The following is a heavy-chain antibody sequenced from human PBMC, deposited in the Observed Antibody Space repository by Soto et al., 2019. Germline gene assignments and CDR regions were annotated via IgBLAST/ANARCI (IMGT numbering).Heavy chain of an antibody. CDR1: GFTFSSYA. J-gene: IGHJ4*02. V-gene: IGHV3-30-3*01. CDR2: ISYDGSNK. Sequence: QVQLVESGGGVVQPGRSLRLSCAASGFTFSSYAMHWVRQAPGKGLEWVAVISYDGSNKYYADSVKGRLTITRDNSKNQLYLKMNGLRAEDTDVYYGAVDYYDISGYYEAFDYWGQGTLVTVSS. CDR3: AVDYYDISGYYEAFDY. D-gene: IGHD3-22*01.